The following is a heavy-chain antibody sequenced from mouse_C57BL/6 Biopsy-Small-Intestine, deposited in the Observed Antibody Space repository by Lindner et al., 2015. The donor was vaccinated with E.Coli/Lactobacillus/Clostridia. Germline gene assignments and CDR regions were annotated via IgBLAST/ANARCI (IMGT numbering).Heavy chain of an antibody. CDR1: GFTFSDYG. J-gene: IGHJ1*03. D-gene: IGHD4-1*01. CDR2: ISSGSSTI. CDR3: ARRKLGRGDWYFDV. V-gene: IGHV5-17*01. Sequence: VQLQESGGGLVKPGGSLKLSCAASGFTFSDYGMHWVHQAPEKGLEWVAYISSGSSTIYYADTVKGRFTISRDNAKNTLFLQMTSLRSEDTAMYYCARRKLGRGDWYFDVWGTGTTVTVSS.